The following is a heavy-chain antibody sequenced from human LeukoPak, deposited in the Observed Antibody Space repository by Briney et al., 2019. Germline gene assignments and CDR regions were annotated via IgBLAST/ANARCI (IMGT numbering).Heavy chain of an antibody. CDR1: GYSISSGYY. J-gene: IGHJ4*02. D-gene: IGHD3-9*01. CDR2: IYHSGST. Sequence: SETLSLTCTVSGYSISSGYYWGWIRQPPGKGLEWIGSIYHSGSTYYNPSLKSRVTISVDTSKNQFSLKLSSVTAADTAVYYCAKDMRGGSKRYFDWLTDYWGQGTLVTVSS. CDR3: AKDMRGGSKRYFDWLTDY. V-gene: IGHV4-38-2*02.